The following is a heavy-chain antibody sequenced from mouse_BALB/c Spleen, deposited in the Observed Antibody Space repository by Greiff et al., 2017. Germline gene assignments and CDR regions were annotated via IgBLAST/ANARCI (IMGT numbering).Heavy chain of an antibody. CDR2: IYPGNVNT. D-gene: IGHD3-1*01. Sequence: QVQLQQSGPELVKPGASVRISCTASGYTFTSYYIHWVKQRPGQGLEWIGWIYPGNVNTKYNEKFKGKATLTADKSSSTAYMQLSSLTSEDSAVYFCARGNSAWFAYWGQGTLVTVSA. CDR1: GYTFTSYY. V-gene: IGHV1S56*01. J-gene: IGHJ3*01. CDR3: ARGNSAWFAY.